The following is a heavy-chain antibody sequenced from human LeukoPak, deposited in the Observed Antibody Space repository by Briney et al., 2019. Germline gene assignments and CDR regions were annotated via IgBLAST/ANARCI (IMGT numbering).Heavy chain of an antibody. V-gene: IGHV3-48*03. J-gene: IGHJ4*02. Sequence: GGSLRLSCAVSGDTFSSHEMNWVRQAPGRGLEWVSYISSTGSTVHYADSVKGRFTISRDNAKNSLFLQMNSLRAEDTAVYYCARVPGSSGWNYYFDYWGQGTLVTVSS. CDR2: ISSTGSTV. CDR1: GDTFSSHE. CDR3: ARVPGSSGWNYYFDY. D-gene: IGHD6-19*01.